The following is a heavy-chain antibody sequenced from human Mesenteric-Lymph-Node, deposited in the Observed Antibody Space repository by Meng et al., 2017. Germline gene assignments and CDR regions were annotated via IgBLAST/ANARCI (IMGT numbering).Heavy chain of an antibody. CDR2: ISSSSSYI. V-gene: IGHV3-21*01. CDR3: ARAPDYGDYAFDWFDP. J-gene: IGHJ5*02. D-gene: IGHD4-17*01. Sequence: GESLKISCAASGFTFSSYSMNWVRQAPGKGLEWVSSISSSSSYIYYADSVKGRFTISRDNAKNSLYLQMNSLRAEDTAVYYCARAPDYGDYAFDWFDPWGQGTLVTVSS. CDR1: GFTFSSYS.